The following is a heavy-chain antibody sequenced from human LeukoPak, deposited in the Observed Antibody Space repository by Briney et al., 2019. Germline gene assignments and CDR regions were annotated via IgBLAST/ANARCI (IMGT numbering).Heavy chain of an antibody. Sequence: TGGSLRLSCAASGFTFSSYSMNWVRQAPGKGLEWVSYISSSSSTKYYADSMKGRFTISRDNAKNSLYLQMNSLRAEDTAVYYCAREYPYYYDSSGYPYYFDYWGQGTLVTVSS. J-gene: IGHJ4*02. CDR1: GFTFSSYS. CDR2: ISSSSSTK. D-gene: IGHD3-22*01. V-gene: IGHV3-48*01. CDR3: AREYPYYYDSSGYPYYFDY.